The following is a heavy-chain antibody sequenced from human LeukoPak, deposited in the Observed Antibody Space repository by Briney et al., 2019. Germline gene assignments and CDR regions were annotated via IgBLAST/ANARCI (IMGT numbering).Heavy chain of an antibody. J-gene: IGHJ4*02. D-gene: IGHD2-21*02. CDR3: AKYPRHCGGDCYSDLDY. CDR1: GFTFSSYA. V-gene: IGHV3-30-3*01. CDR2: ISYDGSNK. Sequence: QPGGSLRLSCAASGFTFSSYAMHWVRQAPGKGLEWVAVISYDGSNKYYADSVKGRFTISRDNSKNTLSLQMNSLRTEDTAVYYCAKYPRHCGGDCYSDLDYWGQGTLVTVSS.